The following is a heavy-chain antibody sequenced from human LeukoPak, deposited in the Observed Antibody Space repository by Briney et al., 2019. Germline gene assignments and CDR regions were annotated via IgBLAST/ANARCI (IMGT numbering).Heavy chain of an antibody. Sequence: PGGSLRLSWASSGFTFRNYAISLVRQAPGKGLDSVSTMSGSGSSTYYADSVKGRFTISRDNSKNMLYLQMNTLRAEDTAVYYCAKDPVNWGQDSGTFDIWGQGTMVTVSS. CDR1: GFTFRNYA. CDR3: AKDPVNWGQDSGTFDI. CDR2: MSGSGSST. V-gene: IGHV3-23*01. D-gene: IGHD3-16*01. J-gene: IGHJ3*02.